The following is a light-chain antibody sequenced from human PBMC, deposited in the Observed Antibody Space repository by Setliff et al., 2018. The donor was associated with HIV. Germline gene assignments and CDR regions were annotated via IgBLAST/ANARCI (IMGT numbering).Light chain of an antibody. CDR1: NSDVGGYNF. J-gene: IGLJ1*01. V-gene: IGLV2-14*01. CDR2: EVN. Sequence: QSALTQPASVSGSPGQSITISCTGTNSDVGGYNFVSWYQQHPGKAPKVMLYEVNNRPSGVSNRFSGSKSGNTASLTISGLRAEDEADYYCTSYASSSTFVFGSGTKVTVL. CDR3: TSYASSSTFV.